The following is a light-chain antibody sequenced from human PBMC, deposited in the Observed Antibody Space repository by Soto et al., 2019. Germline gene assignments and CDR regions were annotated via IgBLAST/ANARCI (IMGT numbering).Light chain of an antibody. J-gene: IGKJ4*01. V-gene: IGKV3-11*01. CDR2: DAS. Sequence: EIVLTQSPATLSLSPGERATLSCRASQSVSSYLAWYQQKPGQAPRLLIYDASNRATGITARFSGSGSGTDFTLTISGLAAEDFAVYYCQQRSNWLTFGGGTKVEIK. CDR3: QQRSNWLT. CDR1: QSVSSY.